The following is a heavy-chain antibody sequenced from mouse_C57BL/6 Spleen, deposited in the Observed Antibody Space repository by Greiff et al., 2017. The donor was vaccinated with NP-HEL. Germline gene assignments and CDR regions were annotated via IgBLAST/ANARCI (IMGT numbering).Heavy chain of an antibody. J-gene: IGHJ2*01. V-gene: IGHV5-6*01. Sequence: EVQLVESGGDLVKPGGSLKLSCAASGFTFSSYGMSWVRQTPDKRLEWVATISSGGSYTYYPDSVKGRVTISRDNAKNTLYLQMSSLKSEDTAMYYCARQKDYGGDYCGQGTTLTVSS. CDR1: GFTFSSYG. D-gene: IGHD2-4*01. CDR2: ISSGGSYT. CDR3: ARQKDYGGDY.